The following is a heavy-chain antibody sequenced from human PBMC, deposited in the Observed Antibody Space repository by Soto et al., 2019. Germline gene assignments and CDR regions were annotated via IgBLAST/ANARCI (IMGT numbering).Heavy chain of an antibody. CDR3: AKDIFEEVVVAAYYYYGMDV. CDR2: ISYDGSNK. J-gene: IGHJ6*02. V-gene: IGHV3-30*18. CDR1: GFTFSSYG. D-gene: IGHD2-15*01. Sequence: PGGSLRLSCAASGFTFSSYGMHWVRQAPGKGLEWVAVISYDGSNKYYADSVKGRFTISRDNSKNTLYLQMNSLRAGDTAVYYCAKDIFEEVVVAAYYYYGMDVWGQGTTVTVSS.